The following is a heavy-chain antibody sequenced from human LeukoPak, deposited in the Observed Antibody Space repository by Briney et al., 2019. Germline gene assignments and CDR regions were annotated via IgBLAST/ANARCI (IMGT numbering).Heavy chain of an antibody. Sequence: SVKVSCKASGGTFSSYAISWVRQAPGQGLEWMGGIIPIFGTANYAQKFQGRVTITTDESTSTAYMELSSLRSEDTAVYYCARDLGYCSSTSCPHDAFDIWGQGTMVTVSS. J-gene: IGHJ3*02. CDR1: GGTFSSYA. CDR3: ARDLGYCSSTSCPHDAFDI. V-gene: IGHV1-69*05. CDR2: IIPIFGTA. D-gene: IGHD2-2*01.